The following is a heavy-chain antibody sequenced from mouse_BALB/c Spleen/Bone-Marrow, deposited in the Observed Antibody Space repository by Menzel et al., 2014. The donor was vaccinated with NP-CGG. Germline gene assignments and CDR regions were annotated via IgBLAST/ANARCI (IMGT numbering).Heavy chain of an antibody. J-gene: IGHJ4*01. CDR3: ARGGTMTFYAMDD. Sequence: LVKTGASVKISCKASGYSFTGYYMHWVKQSHGKSLEWIGYISCYNGATNYNQRFKGRATFTVDTSSSSAYMQFNSLTSEDSAFYYCARGGTMTFYAMDDWGQGTSVTVSS. CDR1: GYSFTGYY. CDR2: ISCYNGAT. V-gene: IGHV1S34*01. D-gene: IGHD2-4*01.